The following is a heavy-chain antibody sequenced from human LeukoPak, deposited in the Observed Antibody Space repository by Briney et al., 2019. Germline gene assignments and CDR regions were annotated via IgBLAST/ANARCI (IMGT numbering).Heavy chain of an antibody. Sequence: GGSLRLSCAASGFTFSNYAVMWVRQAPGQGLEWVSAITSGGAPRYADSVKGRFTISRDNSKNTLYLQMNSLRAEDTAQYFCARDPNGGYIGAFEFWGQGTGVTVSS. V-gene: IGHV3-23*01. J-gene: IGHJ3*01. D-gene: IGHD4-17*01. CDR1: GFTFSNYA. CDR2: ITSGGAP. CDR3: ARDPNGGYIGAFEF.